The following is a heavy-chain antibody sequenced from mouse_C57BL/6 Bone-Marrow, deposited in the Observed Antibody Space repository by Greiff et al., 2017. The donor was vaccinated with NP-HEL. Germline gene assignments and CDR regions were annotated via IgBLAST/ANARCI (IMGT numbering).Heavy chain of an antibody. Sequence: QVQLKESGPGLVQPSQSLSITCTVSGFSLTSYGVHWVRQSPGKGLEWLGVIWSGGSTDYNAAFISRLSISKDNSKSQVFFKMNSLQADDTAIYYCARRIYDGYYAWFAYWGQGTLVTVSA. J-gene: IGHJ3*01. CDR1: GFSLTSYG. D-gene: IGHD2-3*01. V-gene: IGHV2-2*01. CDR2: IWSGGST. CDR3: ARRIYDGYYAWFAY.